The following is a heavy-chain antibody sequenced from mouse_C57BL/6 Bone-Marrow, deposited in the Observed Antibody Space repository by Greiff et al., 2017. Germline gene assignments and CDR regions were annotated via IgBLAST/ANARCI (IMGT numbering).Heavy chain of an antibody. CDR2: ISDGGSYT. CDR3: ERIYYYGSSYVLHYYFDY. Sequence: DVKLVESGGGLVKPGGSLKLSCAASGFTFSSYAMSWVRQTPEKRLEWVATISDGGSYTYYPDNVKGRFTISRDNAKNKLYLQMSHLKSEDTAMYYCERIYYYGSSYVLHYYFDYWGQGTTLTVSS. V-gene: IGHV5-4*03. CDR1: GFTFSSYA. D-gene: IGHD1-1*01. J-gene: IGHJ2*01.